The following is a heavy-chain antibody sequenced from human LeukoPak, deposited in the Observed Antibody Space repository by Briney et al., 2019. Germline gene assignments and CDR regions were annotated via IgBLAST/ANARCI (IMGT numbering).Heavy chain of an antibody. V-gene: IGHV3-23*01. CDR1: GFPFSSYA. Sequence: GGSLRLSCAASGFPFSSYAMSWVRQAPGKGLEWVSSISTGGDHTPYADSVRGRFAISRDNSNNTLYLQMNSLRAEDTAVYYCAKWARSVAASGERDYWGQGILVTVST. CDR2: ISTGGDHT. CDR3: AKWARSVAASGERDY. J-gene: IGHJ4*02. D-gene: IGHD1-26*01.